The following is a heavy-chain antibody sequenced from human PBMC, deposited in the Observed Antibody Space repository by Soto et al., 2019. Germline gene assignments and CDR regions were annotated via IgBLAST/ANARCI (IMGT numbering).Heavy chain of an antibody. CDR1: GYTFTSYA. CDR3: ARDGPHYYGSGSYLSWFDP. Sequence: QVQLVQSGAEVKKPGASVKVSCKASGYTFTSYAMHWVRQAPGQRLEWMGWINAGNGNTKYSQKFQGRVTITRDTSASTAYMELSSLRSEDTAVYYCARDGPHYYGSGSYLSWFDPWGQGTLVTVSS. J-gene: IGHJ5*02. V-gene: IGHV1-3*01. D-gene: IGHD3-10*01. CDR2: INAGNGNT.